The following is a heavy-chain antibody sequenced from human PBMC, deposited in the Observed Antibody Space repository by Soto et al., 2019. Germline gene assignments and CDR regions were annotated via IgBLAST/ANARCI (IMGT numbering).Heavy chain of an antibody. Sequence: ASVKVSCKTSGYTFTAYDIYWVRQAPGQGLEWMGWIRAYNGDTNYAQKFQTRVTMTTDKSTDTAYMDLRSLTSDDTAIYYCARAGAAPYYYYGLDSWGQGTTVTVSS. CDR2: IRAYNGDT. J-gene: IGHJ6*02. CDR3: ARAGAAPYYYYGLDS. D-gene: IGHD3-10*01. V-gene: IGHV1-18*01. CDR1: GYTFTAYD.